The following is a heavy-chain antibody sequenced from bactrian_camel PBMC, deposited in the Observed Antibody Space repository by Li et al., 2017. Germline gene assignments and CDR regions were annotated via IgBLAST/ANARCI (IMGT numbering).Heavy chain of an antibody. J-gene: IGHJ6*01. V-gene: IGHV3S53*01. Sequence: HVQLVESGGGSVQAGGSLRLFCTASGFIYSRYCMGWFRQSPGQEREGVAAIGSVENTNYADSVKGRFTISRDNAKNTVNLQMNSLKPEDTAMYYCAAGPGLCWGLKRDFNYWGQGTQVTVS. CDR2: IGSVENT. D-gene: IGHD1*01. CDR3: AAGPGLCWGLKRDFNY. CDR1: GFIYSRYC.